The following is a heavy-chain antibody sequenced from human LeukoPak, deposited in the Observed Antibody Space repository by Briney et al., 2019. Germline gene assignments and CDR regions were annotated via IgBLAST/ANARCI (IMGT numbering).Heavy chain of an antibody. V-gene: IGHV1-8*03. D-gene: IGHD3-16*01. CDR3: ARGLRSRLGY. Sequence: ASVTVSCKASGYTFTSYDINWVRQATGQGLEWMGWMNPNSGNTVYAQKFQGRVTITRNTSISTAYTELSSLRSEDTAVYYCARGLRSRLGYWGQGTLVTVSS. J-gene: IGHJ4*02. CDR1: GYTFTSYD. CDR2: MNPNSGNT.